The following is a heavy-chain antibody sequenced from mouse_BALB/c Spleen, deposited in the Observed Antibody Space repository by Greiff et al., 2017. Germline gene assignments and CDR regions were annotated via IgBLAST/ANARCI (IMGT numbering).Heavy chain of an antibody. CDR2: ISSGGSYT. CDR3: ARHAEWSYWYFDV. J-gene: IGHJ1*01. Sequence: EVHLVESGGDLVKPGGSLKLSCAASGFTFSSYGMSWVRQTPDKRLEWVATISSGGSYTYYPDSVKGRFTISRDNAKNTLYLQMSSLTSEDTAMYYCARHAEWSYWYFDVWGAGTTVTVSS. CDR1: GFTFSSYG. V-gene: IGHV5-6*01. D-gene: IGHD1-1*02.